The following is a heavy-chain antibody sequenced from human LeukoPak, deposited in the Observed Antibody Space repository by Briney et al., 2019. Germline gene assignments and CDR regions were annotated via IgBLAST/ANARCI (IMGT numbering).Heavy chain of an antibody. CDR3: ARDSHLQLWFWVY. D-gene: IGHD5-18*01. Sequence: PGGSLRLSCAASGFTFSSYWMSWVRQAPGKGLEWVANIKQDGSEKYYVDSVKGRFTISRDNAKNSLYLQMNSLRAEDTAVYYCARDSHLQLWFWVYWGQGTLVTVSS. V-gene: IGHV3-7*01. CDR2: IKQDGSEK. CDR1: GFTFSSYW. J-gene: IGHJ4*02.